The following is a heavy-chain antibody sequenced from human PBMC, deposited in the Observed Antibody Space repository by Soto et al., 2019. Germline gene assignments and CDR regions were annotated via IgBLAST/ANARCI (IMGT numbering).Heavy chain of an antibody. Sequence: GGSLRLSCVASGFTFDYYWMHWVRQAPGEGLMWVSRLQTDETTTTYADSVKGRFTISRDNAKNTLYLQMNSLRAEDTAVYYCARVPYCSSSGCYSWFDPWGQGTLVTVSS. CDR2: LQTDETTT. CDR3: ARVPYCSSSGCYSWFDP. D-gene: IGHD2-2*01. CDR1: GFTFDYYW. V-gene: IGHV3-74*01. J-gene: IGHJ5*02.